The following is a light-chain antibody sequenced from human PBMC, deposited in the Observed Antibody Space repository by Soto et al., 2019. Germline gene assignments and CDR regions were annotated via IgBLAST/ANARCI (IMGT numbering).Light chain of an antibody. CDR3: QQYGSSPIT. Sequence: EIIMTQSPATVFVSPGERVTLSCRASQSISNSLAWYQQKPDQAPRLLIYGASSRATGIPDRFSGSGSGTDFTLTISRLEPEDFAVYYCQQYGSSPITFGGGTKVDIK. CDR2: GAS. CDR1: QSISNS. J-gene: IGKJ4*01. V-gene: IGKV3-20*01.